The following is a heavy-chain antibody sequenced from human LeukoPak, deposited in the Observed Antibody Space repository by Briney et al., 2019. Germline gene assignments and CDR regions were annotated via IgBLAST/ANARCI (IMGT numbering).Heavy chain of an antibody. Sequence: ASVKVSCKVSGYTLTELSMHWVRQAPGKGLEWMGGFDPEDGETIYAQKFQGRVTMTRNTSISTAYMELSSLRSEDTAVYYCARGHYYDSSGPPAGGVYYWGQGTLVTVSS. J-gene: IGHJ4*02. CDR2: FDPEDGET. CDR1: GYTLTELS. V-gene: IGHV1-24*01. D-gene: IGHD3-22*01. CDR3: ARGHYYDSSGPPAGGVYY.